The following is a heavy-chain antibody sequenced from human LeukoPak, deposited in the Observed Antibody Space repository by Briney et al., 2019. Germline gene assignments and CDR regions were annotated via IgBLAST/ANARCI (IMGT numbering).Heavy chain of an antibody. J-gene: IGHJ4*02. CDR3: TTRSGSGNTY. CDR1: GFTFSNAW. CDR2: IKSKNDGGTT. Sequence: PGGSLXLSCAASGFTFSNAWMSWVRQAPGKGLEWVGRIKSKNDGGTTDYAAPVKGRFASARDEKKNTLYLQMNSLKTEDTAVYYCTTRSGSGNTYWGQGTLVTVSS. V-gene: IGHV3-15*01. D-gene: IGHD6-19*01.